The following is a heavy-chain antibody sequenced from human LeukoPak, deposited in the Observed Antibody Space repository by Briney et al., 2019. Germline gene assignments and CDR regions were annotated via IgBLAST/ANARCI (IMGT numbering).Heavy chain of an antibody. J-gene: IGHJ4*02. CDR1: GYTFTGYY. CDR2: INPNSGGT. D-gene: IGHD6-19*01. V-gene: IGHV1-2*02. Sequence: ASVKVSCKASGYTFTGYYMHWVRQAPGQGLEWMGWINPNSGGTNYAQKFQGRVTMTRDTSISTAYMELSRLRSDDTAVYYCARQLGSSGRFTIVGYWGQGTLVTVSS. CDR3: ARQLGSSGRFTIVGY.